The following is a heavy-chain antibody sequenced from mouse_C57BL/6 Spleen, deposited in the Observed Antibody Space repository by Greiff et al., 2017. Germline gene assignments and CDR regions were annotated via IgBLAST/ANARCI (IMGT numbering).Heavy chain of an antibody. CDR1: GFTFSDYG. Sequence: EVKLVESGGGLVKPGGSLKLSCAASGFTFSDYGMHWVRQAPEKGLEWVAYISSGSSTIYYADTVKGRFTISRDNAKNTLFLQMTSLRSEDTAMYYCARSGYYDYEDAMDYWGQGTSVTVSS. CDR3: ARSGYYDYEDAMDY. V-gene: IGHV5-17*01. J-gene: IGHJ4*01. D-gene: IGHD2-4*01. CDR2: ISSGSSTI.